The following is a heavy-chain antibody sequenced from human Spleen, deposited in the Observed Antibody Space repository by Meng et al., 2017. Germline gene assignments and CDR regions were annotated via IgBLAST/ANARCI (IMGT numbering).Heavy chain of an antibody. V-gene: IGHV4-4*02. J-gene: IGHJ6*02. CDR2: IYHSGST. Sequence: GSLRLSCEGSGFTFTDASMNWVRQPPGKGLEWIGEIYHSGSTNYNPSLKSRVTISVDKSNNQFSLKLSSVTAADTAVYYCARDGYGGNPYYYGMDVWGQGTTVTVSS. CDR3: ARDGYGGNPYYYGMDV. CDR1: GFTFTDAS. D-gene: IGHD4-23*01.